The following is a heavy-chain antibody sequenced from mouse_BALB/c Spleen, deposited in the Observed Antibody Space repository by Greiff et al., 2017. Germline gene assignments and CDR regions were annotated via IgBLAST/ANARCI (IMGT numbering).Heavy chain of an antibody. J-gene: IGHJ1*01. CDR1: GFAFSSYD. V-gene: IGHV5-12-1*01. CDR3: ARHGGLYRWYFDV. D-gene: IGHD5-1*01. Sequence: EVKLVESGGGLVKPGGSLKLSCAASGFAFSSYDMSWVRQTPEKRLEWVAYISSGGGSTYYPDTVKGRFTISRDNAKNTLYLQMSSLKSEDTAMYYCARHGGLYRWYFDVWGAGTTVTVSS. CDR2: ISSGGGST.